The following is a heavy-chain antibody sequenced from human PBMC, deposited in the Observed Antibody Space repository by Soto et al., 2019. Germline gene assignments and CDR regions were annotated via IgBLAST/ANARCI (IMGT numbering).Heavy chain of an antibody. V-gene: IGHV3-74*01. CDR3: ASNYAYAEGYYWYGIDV. J-gene: IGHJ6*02. Sequence: EVQLVESGGGLVLHGGSLRLSCAASGFTFSRYWMHWVRQAPGKGLVWVSRISSYGSDTHYADSVKGRFTISRDNAKNTLYLQMNSLRAEDTAVYYCASNYAYAEGYYWYGIDVWGQGTTVTVSS. D-gene: IGHD3-16*01. CDR2: ISSYGSDT. CDR1: GFTFSRYW.